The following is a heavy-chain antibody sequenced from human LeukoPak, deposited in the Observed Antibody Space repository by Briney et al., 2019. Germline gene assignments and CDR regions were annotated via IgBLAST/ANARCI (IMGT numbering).Heavy chain of an antibody. Sequence: PSETLSLTCTVSGGSISSGGYYWSWIRQHPGKGLEWIGYIYYSGSTYYNPSLKSRVTISVDTSKNQFSLKLSSVTAADTAVYYCARDLRNGDFYFDYWGQGTLVTVSS. D-gene: IGHD4-17*01. J-gene: IGHJ4*02. V-gene: IGHV4-31*03. CDR2: IYYSGST. CDR1: GGSISSGGYY. CDR3: ARDLRNGDFYFDY.